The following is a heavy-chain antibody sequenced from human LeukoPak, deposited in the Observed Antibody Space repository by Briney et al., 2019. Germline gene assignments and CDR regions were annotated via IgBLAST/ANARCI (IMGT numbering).Heavy chain of an antibody. D-gene: IGHD5-18*01. J-gene: IGHJ6*03. CDR1: VRSIRIYY. CDR3: AREFEASGGDSYGYSPYMDV. CDR2: IYYSGST. Sequence: PSDTLSLTCTVFVRSIRIYYGSGTRRPPGRGLEGFGYIYYSGSTNYNPSLKSQVTISVDTSKTQFSLKPSSVTAADSAAYYCAREFEASGGDSYGYSPYMDVWGKGTTVTVSS. V-gene: IGHV4-59*13.